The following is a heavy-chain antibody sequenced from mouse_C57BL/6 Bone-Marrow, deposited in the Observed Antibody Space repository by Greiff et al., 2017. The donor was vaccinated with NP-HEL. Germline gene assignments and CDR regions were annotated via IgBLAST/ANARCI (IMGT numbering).Heavy chain of an antibody. Sequence: EVHLVESGGGLVQPGESLKLSCESNEYEFPSHDMSWVRKTPEKRLELVAAINSDGGSTYYPDTMERRFIISRDNTKKTLYLQMSSLRSEDTALYYCARQRFITTVVADWYFDVWGTGTTVTVSS. D-gene: IGHD1-1*01. V-gene: IGHV5-2*01. CDR2: INSDGGST. J-gene: IGHJ1*03. CDR1: EYEFPSHD. CDR3: ARQRFITTVVADWYFDV.